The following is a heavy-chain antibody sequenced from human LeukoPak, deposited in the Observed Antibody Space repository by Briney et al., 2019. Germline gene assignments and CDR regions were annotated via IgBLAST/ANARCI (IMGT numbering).Heavy chain of an antibody. CDR2: ISAYNGNT. Sequence: ASVKVSCKASGYTFTSYGISWVRQAPGQGLEWMGWISAYNGNTNHAQKLQGRVTMTTDTSTSTAYMELRSLRSDDTAVYYCARDPYYYYDSSGYSDYWGQGTLVTVSS. D-gene: IGHD3-22*01. CDR1: GYTFTSYG. V-gene: IGHV1-18*01. J-gene: IGHJ4*02. CDR3: ARDPYYYYDSSGYSDY.